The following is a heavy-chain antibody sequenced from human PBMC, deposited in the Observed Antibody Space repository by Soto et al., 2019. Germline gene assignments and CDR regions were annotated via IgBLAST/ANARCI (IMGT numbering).Heavy chain of an antibody. V-gene: IGHV3-48*01. CDR1: GFTFGSYN. CDR3: ARDVRAPLVAPAVPCYIDG. Sequence: EVQLVDSGGCLVQPGGSLRLSCAASGFTFGSYNMNWVRQAPGKGLECVSCILSSSGVIYYADSVKGRFTISRDNAKNLLYYQMNSLRAEDTAVYYCARDVRAPLVAPAVPCYIDGWGKGNKVCVSS. D-gene: IGHD2-15*01. CDR2: ILSSSGVI. J-gene: IGHJ6*03.